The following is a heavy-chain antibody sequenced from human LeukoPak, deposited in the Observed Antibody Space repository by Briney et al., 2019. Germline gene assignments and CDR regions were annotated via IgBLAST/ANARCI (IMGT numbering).Heavy chain of an antibody. CDR3: ARISVAGTDYYYGMDV. J-gene: IGHJ6*02. D-gene: IGHD6-19*01. Sequence: GGSLRLSCAASRFTFNSFAMSWVRQAPGKGLEWVSLLSGSGFSTYYADSVKGRFTISRDNSKSTLFLQMDSLRAEDTAVYYCARISVAGTDYYYGMDVWGQGTTVTVSS. CDR1: RFTFNSFA. CDR2: LSGSGFST. V-gene: IGHV3-23*01.